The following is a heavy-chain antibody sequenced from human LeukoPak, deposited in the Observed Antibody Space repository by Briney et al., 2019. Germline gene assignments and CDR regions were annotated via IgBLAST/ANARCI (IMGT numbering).Heavy chain of an antibody. V-gene: IGHV1-24*01. Sequence: ASVKVSCKVSGYTLTELSMHWVRQAPGKGLEWKGGFDPEDGETIYAQKFQGRVTMTEDTSTDTAYMELSSLRSEDTAVYYCATAPRVIVGATTDYWGQGTLVTVSS. CDR2: FDPEDGET. CDR1: GYTLTELS. J-gene: IGHJ4*02. D-gene: IGHD1-26*01. CDR3: ATAPRVIVGATTDY.